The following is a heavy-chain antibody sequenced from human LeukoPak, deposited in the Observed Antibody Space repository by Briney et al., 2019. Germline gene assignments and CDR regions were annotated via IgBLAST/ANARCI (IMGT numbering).Heavy chain of an antibody. Sequence: ASVKVSCKASGYTFTSYDINWVRQATGRGLEWMGWMNPNSGNTGYARKFQGGFTIPRNSPISAASLELNRLRSEDTAGRDVSRGLSPWYSSSGGLLDYWGQGTLVTVSS. CDR3: SRGLSPWYSSSGGLLDY. CDR1: GYTFTSYD. V-gene: IGHV1-8*03. J-gene: IGHJ4*02. D-gene: IGHD6-6*01. CDR2: MNPNSGNT.